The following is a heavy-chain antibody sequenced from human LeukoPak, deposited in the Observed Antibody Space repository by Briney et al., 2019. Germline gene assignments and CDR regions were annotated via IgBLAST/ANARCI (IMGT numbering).Heavy chain of an antibody. CDR1: GGSFSGDY. J-gene: IGHJ6*03. D-gene: IGHD3-3*02. CDR2: INHSGST. CDR3: ARHFRRYMDV. V-gene: IGHV4-34*01. Sequence: SETLSLTCAVYGGSFSGDYWSWIRQPPGKGLEWIGEINHSGSTNYNPSLKSRVTISVDTSKNQFSLKLSSVTAADTAVYYCARHFRRYMDVWGKGTTVTISS.